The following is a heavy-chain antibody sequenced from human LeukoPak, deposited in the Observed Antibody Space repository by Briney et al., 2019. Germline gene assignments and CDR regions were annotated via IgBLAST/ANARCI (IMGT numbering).Heavy chain of an antibody. CDR2: INSRSGTI. D-gene: IGHD2-21*02. J-gene: IGHJ3*02. Sequence: GGSLRLSCAASGFTFSTHDVNWVRQAPGKGLEWVSFINSRSGTIYYADSVKGRFTISRDNAKNSLYLQMNSLRAEDTAVYYCTSHTGTGDAFRPFHIWGQGTMVTVSS. V-gene: IGHV3-48*04. CDR3: TSHTGTGDAFRPFHI. CDR1: GFTFSTHD.